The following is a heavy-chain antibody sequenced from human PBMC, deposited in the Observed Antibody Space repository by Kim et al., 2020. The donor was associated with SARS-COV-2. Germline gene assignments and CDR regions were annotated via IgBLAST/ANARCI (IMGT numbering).Heavy chain of an antibody. V-gene: IGHV4-59*11. CDR3: AREGYFDGGSFFFYY. D-gene: IGHD2-15*01. Sequence: SETLSLTCTVSGVSITSHYWTWIRQPPGKGLEWIGNVFHSGSANYNPSLKSRVTMSVDTSKNQLSLQLSSMTAADTAVYYVAREGYFDGGSFFFYYVGQG. CDR2: VFHSGSA. J-gene: IGHJ4*02. CDR1: GVSITSHY.